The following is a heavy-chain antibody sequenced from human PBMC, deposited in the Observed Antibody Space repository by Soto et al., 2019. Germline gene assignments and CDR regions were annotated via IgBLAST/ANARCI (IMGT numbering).Heavy chain of an antibody. Sequence: EVQLVESGGVVVQPGGSLRLSCAASGFTFDDYTMHWVRQTPGKGLEWVALLSWDGGATYYADSVKGRFTISRDNSKNSLYLQMNSLRIEDTAVYYCVKDRAAVTGAYYYYGMDVWGQGTTVTVSS. J-gene: IGHJ6*02. CDR1: GFTFDDYT. CDR2: LSWDGGAT. V-gene: IGHV3-43*01. D-gene: IGHD6-19*01. CDR3: VKDRAAVTGAYYYYGMDV.